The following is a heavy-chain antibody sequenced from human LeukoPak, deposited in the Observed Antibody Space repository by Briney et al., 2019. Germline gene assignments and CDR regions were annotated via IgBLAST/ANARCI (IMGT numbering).Heavy chain of an antibody. D-gene: IGHD3-22*01. CDR1: GGSISSYY. V-gene: IGHV4-59*08. CDR2: IYYSGST. CDR3: ASTDYYDSSGYYGFDY. J-gene: IGHJ4*02. Sequence: SETLSLTCTVSGGSISSYYWSLIRQPAGKGLEWIGYIYYSGSTNYNPSLKSRVTISVDTSKNQFSLKLSSVTAADTAVYYCASTDYYDSSGYYGFDYWGQGTLVTVSS.